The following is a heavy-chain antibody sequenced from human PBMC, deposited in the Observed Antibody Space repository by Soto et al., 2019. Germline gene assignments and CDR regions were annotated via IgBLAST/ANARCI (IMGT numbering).Heavy chain of an antibody. V-gene: IGHV4-39*01. CDR3: ARLLTFYDYVWGSYRQNWFDP. CDR2: IYYSGST. Sequence: SETLSLTCTVSGGSISSYYWGWIRQPPGKGLEWIGSIYYSGSTYYNPSLKSRVTISVDTSKNQFSLKLSSVTAADTAVYYCARLLTFYDYVWGSYRQNWFDPWGQGTLVTVSS. J-gene: IGHJ5*02. D-gene: IGHD3-16*02. CDR1: GGSISSYY.